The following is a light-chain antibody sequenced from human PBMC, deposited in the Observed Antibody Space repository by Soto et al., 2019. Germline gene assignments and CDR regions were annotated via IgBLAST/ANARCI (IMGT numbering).Light chain of an antibody. CDR3: QQYSNWWT. Sequence: DIQMTQSPSTLSASVGDRVTITCRASQSISSWLAWYQQKPGKAPKLLIYKASSLESGVPSRFSGSGSGTEFTLTISSLQPDDFATYYCQQYSNWWTFGQGTKVDIK. J-gene: IGKJ1*01. V-gene: IGKV1-5*03. CDR1: QSISSW. CDR2: KAS.